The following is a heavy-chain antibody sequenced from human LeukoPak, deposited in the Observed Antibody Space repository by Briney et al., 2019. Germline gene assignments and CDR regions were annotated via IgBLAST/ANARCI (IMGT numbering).Heavy chain of an antibody. J-gene: IGHJ4*02. V-gene: IGHV4-59*05. CDR3: VRGYSYGSIHFDY. CDR2: IYYSGST. Sequence: SETLSLTCTVSGGSISSYYWSWIRQPPGKGLEWIGSIYYSGSTYYNPSLKSRVTISVDTSKNQFSLKLSSVTAADTAVYYCVRGYSYGSIHFDYWGQGTLVTVSS. CDR1: GGSISSYY. D-gene: IGHD5-18*01.